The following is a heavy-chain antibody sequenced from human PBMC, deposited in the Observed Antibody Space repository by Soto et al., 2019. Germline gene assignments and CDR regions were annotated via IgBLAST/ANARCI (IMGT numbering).Heavy chain of an antibody. D-gene: IGHD1-26*01. Sequence: QVQLQESGPGLVEPSQTLSLTCTVSGDSISSGGYYWGWIRQLPGKGLEWIGYILNTGGTHYNPSLKSRVSISVDTSKNQFSLKLSSVTAADTAVYSCARETSGYFDFWGLGTLFTVSS. J-gene: IGHJ4*02. V-gene: IGHV4-31*03. CDR3: ARETSGYFDF. CDR1: GDSISSGGYY. CDR2: ILNTGGT.